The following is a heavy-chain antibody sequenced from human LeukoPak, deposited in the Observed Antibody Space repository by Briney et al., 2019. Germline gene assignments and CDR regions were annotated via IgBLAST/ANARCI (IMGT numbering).Heavy chain of an antibody. V-gene: IGHV3-11*04. J-gene: IGHJ4*02. CDR1: GFTFSDYY. CDR3: ARDTPHYYDSSGYYPVDY. Sequence: GGSLRLSCAASGFTFSDYYMSWIRQTPGKGLEWVSYISSSGSSIYYADSVKGRFTISRDNAKSSLYLQMNSLTVEDTAVYYCARDTPHYYDSSGYYPVDYWGQGTLVTVSS. CDR2: ISSSGSSI. D-gene: IGHD3-22*01.